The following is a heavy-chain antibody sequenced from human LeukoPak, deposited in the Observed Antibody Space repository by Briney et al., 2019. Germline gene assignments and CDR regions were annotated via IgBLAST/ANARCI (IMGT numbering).Heavy chain of an antibody. CDR2: IYPGDSDT. CDR1: GYSFTSYW. CDR3: ARGTTGTTFYFDF. D-gene: IGHD4-17*01. Sequence: GESLKISCKGSGYSFTSYWIGWVRQMPGKGLEWMGIIYPGDSDTTYSPSFQGEVTISADKSISTSYLQWSSLKASDTAMYYCARGTTGTTFYFDFWGQGTLVTVSS. V-gene: IGHV5-51*03. J-gene: IGHJ4*02.